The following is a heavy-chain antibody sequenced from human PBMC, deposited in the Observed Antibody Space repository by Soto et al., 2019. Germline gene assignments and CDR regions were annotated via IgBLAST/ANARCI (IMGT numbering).Heavy chain of an antibody. CDR1: GGSISSSNW. Sequence: QVQLQESGPGLVKPSGTLSLTCAVSGGSISSSNWWSWVRQPPGKRLEWIGEIYHSGSTNYNPSLKSRVTIPVDESKNQCYLRLSSVTAADTAVYYCAVVPASTYYYYYGMDVWGQGTTVTDS. D-gene: IGHD2-2*01. CDR3: AVVPASTYYYYYGMDV. J-gene: IGHJ6*02. V-gene: IGHV4-4*02. CDR2: IYHSGST.